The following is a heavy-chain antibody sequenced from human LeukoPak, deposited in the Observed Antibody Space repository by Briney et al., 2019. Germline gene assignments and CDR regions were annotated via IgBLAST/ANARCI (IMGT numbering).Heavy chain of an antibody. CDR2: IYTSGST. Sequence: SETLPLTCTVSGGSISSYYWSWIRQPAGKGLEEIGRIYTSGSTNYNPSLKSRVSISVHTSKNQFSLKLSSVTAADTAVYYCARERYSGYDSPFDYWGQGTLVTVSS. J-gene: IGHJ4*02. CDR3: ARERYSGYDSPFDY. V-gene: IGHV4-4*07. D-gene: IGHD5-12*01. CDR1: GGSISSYY.